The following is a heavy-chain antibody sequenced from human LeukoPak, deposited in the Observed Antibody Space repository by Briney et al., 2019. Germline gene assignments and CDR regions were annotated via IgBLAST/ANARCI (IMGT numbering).Heavy chain of an antibody. CDR3: ARVRPCSYCGYYYYYYMDV. CDR1: GYTFASYY. D-gene: IGHD2-21*01. Sequence: ASVKVSCKASGYTFASYYMHWVRQATGQGLEWMGWMNPNSGNTGYAQKFQGRVTMTRNTSISTAYMELSSLRSEDTAVYYCARVRPCSYCGYYYYYYMDVWGKGTTVTISS. J-gene: IGHJ6*03. CDR2: MNPNSGNT. V-gene: IGHV1-8*02.